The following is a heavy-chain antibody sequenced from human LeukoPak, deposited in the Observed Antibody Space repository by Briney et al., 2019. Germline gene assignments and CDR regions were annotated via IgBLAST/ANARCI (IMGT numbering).Heavy chain of an antibody. D-gene: IGHD6-13*01. J-gene: IGHJ4*02. Sequence: PGRSLRLSCAASGFTFDDYAMHWVRQAPGKGLEWVSGISWNSGSIGYADSVKGRFTISRDNAKNSLYLQMNSLRAEDTALYYCAKDIRALRPKYSSSWWFDYWGQGTLVTVSS. CDR2: ISWNSGSI. V-gene: IGHV3-9*01. CDR3: AKDIRALRPKYSSSWWFDY. CDR1: GFTFDDYA.